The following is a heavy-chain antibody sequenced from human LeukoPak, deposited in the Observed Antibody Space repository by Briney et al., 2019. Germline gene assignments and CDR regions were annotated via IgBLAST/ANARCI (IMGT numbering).Heavy chain of an antibody. J-gene: IGHJ4*02. D-gene: IGHD1-26*01. CDR3: AKDVGKWESLHFFDY. CDR1: GFAFSSYA. CDR2: ISGSGGST. V-gene: IGHV3-23*01. Sequence: GGSLRLSCAASGFAFSSYAMSWVRQAPGKGLEWVSAISGSGGSTYYADSVKGRFTISRDNSKNTLYLQMNSLRGDDTAVYYCAKDVGKWESLHFFDYWGQGTLVTVSS.